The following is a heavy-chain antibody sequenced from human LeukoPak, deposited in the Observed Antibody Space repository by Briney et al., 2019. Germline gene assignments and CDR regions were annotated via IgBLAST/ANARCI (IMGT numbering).Heavy chain of an antibody. V-gene: IGHV4-34*01. CDR2: INHSGST. CDR3: ARDTSSIAARGDFDY. CDR1: GFTFSSYW. D-gene: IGHD6-6*01. J-gene: IGHJ4*02. Sequence: GSLRLSCAASGFTFSSYWMNWARQPPGKGLEWIGEINHSGSTNYNPSLKSRVTISVDTSKNQFSLKLSSVTAADTAVYYCARDTSSIAARGDFDYWGQGTLVTVSS.